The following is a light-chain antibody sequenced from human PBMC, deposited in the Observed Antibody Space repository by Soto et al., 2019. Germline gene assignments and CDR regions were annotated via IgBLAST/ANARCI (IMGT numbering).Light chain of an antibody. Sequence: NFMLTQPHSVSESPGKTVTISCTRSSGSIASNYVQWYQQRPGSAPTTVIYEDNQRPSGVPDRFSGSIDTSSNSASLSISGLKHEDEADYYCQSFNNSDPVFGTGTKVTVL. CDR1: SGSIASNY. CDR3: QSFNNSDPV. CDR2: EDN. V-gene: IGLV6-57*03. J-gene: IGLJ1*01.